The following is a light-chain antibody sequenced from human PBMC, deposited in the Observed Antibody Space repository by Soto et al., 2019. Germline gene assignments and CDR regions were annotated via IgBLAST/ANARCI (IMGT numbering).Light chain of an antibody. CDR3: RQLNSYLSIT. CDR2: AAS. Sequence: DIRLTQSPSFLSASVGDRVTITCRASQGISSYLAWYQQKPGKAPKLLIYAASTLQSGVPSRFSGSGSGTEFTLTISSLQPEDFATYYCRQLNSYLSITFGQGTRLEIK. CDR1: QGISSY. J-gene: IGKJ5*01. V-gene: IGKV1-9*01.